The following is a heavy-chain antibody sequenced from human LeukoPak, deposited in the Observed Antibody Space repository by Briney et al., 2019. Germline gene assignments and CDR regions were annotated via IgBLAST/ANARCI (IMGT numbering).Heavy chain of an antibody. CDR3: ARVVDIVATIVH. J-gene: IGHJ4*02. CDR1: GASISSYQ. Sequence: PSETLSLTCTVSGASISSYQWSWIRQPPGKALEWIGDVYYTGSTNNNPSLKSRVTISLDTSKNQFSLKLSSVTAADTAVYYCARVVDIVATIVHWGQGTLVTVSS. V-gene: IGHV4-59*12. D-gene: IGHD5-12*01. CDR2: VYYTGST.